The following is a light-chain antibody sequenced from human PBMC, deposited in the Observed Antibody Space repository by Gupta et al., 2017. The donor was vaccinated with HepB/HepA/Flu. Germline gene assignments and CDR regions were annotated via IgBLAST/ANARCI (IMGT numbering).Light chain of an antibody. Sequence: HSALTQPASVSGSPGQSITISCTGTGSDLGNNNYLSWYQQLPGKDPKVIIYNVSNRPAGGSNRFSGSKSDNTASLTISGLQADDEADYYCSSYTSSRWVFGGGTKLTVL. CDR1: GSDLGNNNY. CDR3: SSYTSSRWV. CDR2: NVS. V-gene: IGLV2-14*01. J-gene: IGLJ3*02.